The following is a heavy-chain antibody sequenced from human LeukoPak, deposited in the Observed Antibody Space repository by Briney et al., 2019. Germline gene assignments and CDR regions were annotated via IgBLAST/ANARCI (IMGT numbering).Heavy chain of an antibody. CDR3: ARGVQLDY. CDR1: GGSISSYY. V-gene: IGHV4-59*01. Sequence: NTSETLSLTCTVSGGSISSYYWSWIRQPPGKGLEWIGYIYYSGSTNYNPSLKSRVTISVDTSKNQFSLKVSSVTAADTAVYYCARGVQLDYWGQGTLVTVSS. CDR2: IYYSGST. J-gene: IGHJ4*02. D-gene: IGHD6-13*01.